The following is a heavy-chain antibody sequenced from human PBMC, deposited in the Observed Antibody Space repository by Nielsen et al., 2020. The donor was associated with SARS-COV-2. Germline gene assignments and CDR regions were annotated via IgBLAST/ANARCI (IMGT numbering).Heavy chain of an antibody. CDR2: IYYSGSV. CDR3: ARGDIAVVPAAMFRGDDAFDI. V-gene: IGHV4-39*02. D-gene: IGHD2-2*01. CDR1: GGSLSSRNYY. J-gene: IGHJ3*02. Sequence: SETLSLTCIVSGGSLSSRNYYWGWIRQPPGKGLEWIGTIYYSGSVSYNPSLRSRVTITSKKHFSLKLTSVTAADTAVYFCARGDIAVVPAAMFRGDDAFDIWGQGTMVRVSS.